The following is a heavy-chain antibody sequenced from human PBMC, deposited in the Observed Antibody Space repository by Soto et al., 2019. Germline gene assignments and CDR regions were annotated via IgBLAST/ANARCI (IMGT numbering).Heavy chain of an antibody. CDR2: ISNDGSNE. CDR1: GFAFSYYG. J-gene: IGHJ6*02. Sequence: QVQLVESGGGVVQPGRSLRLSCAASGFAFSYYGMHWVRQAPGKGLDWVAAISNDGSNENYTDSVKGRFTISRDNSKNTLYLQMNSLRAEDTAVYYCASETVRGTTPYYHYGMDIWGQGTTVTVSS. CDR3: ASETVRGTTPYYHYGMDI. D-gene: IGHD1-7*01. V-gene: IGHV3-33*01.